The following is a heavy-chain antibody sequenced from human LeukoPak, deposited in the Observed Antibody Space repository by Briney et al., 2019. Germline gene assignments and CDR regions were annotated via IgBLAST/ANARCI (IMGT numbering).Heavy chain of an antibody. Sequence: GGSLRLSCAASGFTVSSNSMSWVRQAPGKGLEWVSYISSSSSNIYYADSVKGRFTISRDNAKNSLYLQMNSLRAEETAVYYCARGLAAAGKRAFDIWGQGTMVTVSS. V-gene: IGHV3-48*04. D-gene: IGHD6-13*01. CDR3: ARGLAAAGKRAFDI. CDR1: GFTVSSNS. J-gene: IGHJ3*02. CDR2: ISSSSSNI.